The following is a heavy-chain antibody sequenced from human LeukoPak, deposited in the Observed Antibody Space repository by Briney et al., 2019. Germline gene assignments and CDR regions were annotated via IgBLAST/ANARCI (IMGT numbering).Heavy chain of an antibody. D-gene: IGHD4/OR15-4a*01. CDR2: INWNGGRI. Sequence: PGRSLRLSCVASGFTFDDYGMSWVRQVPGKGLEWVSCINWNGGRIGHADSVKGRFTISRDNSKNTLYLQMNSLRAEDTAVYYCARRAGAYSHPYDYWGQGTLVTVSS. CDR1: GFTFDDYG. CDR3: ARRAGAYSHPYDY. V-gene: IGHV3-20*04. J-gene: IGHJ4*02.